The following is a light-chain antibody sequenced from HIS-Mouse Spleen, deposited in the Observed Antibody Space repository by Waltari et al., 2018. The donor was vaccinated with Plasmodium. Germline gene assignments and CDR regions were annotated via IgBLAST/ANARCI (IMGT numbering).Light chain of an antibody. CDR2: GAS. V-gene: IGKV3-15*01. Sequence: EIVMTQSPATLSVSPGERATLSCRASQSVSSNFAWYQQKPGQAPRLLIYGASTRATGIPARFSGSASGTEFTLTISSLQSEDFAVYYCQQYNNWSFTFGPGTKVDIK. CDR1: QSVSSN. CDR3: QQYNNWSFT. J-gene: IGKJ3*01.